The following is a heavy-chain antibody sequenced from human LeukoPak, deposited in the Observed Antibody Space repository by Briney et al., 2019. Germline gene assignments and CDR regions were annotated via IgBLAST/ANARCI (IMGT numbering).Heavy chain of an antibody. CDR3: AKDMGSGGYYDSSGYYLPDY. CDR2: ISWNSGSI. J-gene: IGHJ4*02. CDR1: GFTFDDYA. Sequence: PGRSLRLSCAASGFTFDDYAMHWVRQAPGKGLEWVSGISWNSGSIGYADSVKGRFTLSRDNAKNSLYLQMNSLRAEDTALYYCAKDMGSGGYYDSSGYYLPDYWGQGTLVTVSS. D-gene: IGHD3-22*01. V-gene: IGHV3-9*01.